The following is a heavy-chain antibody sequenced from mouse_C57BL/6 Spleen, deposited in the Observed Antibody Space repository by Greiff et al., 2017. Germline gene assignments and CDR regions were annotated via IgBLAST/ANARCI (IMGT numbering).Heavy chain of an antibody. CDR1: GYSFTGYY. V-gene: IGHV1-42*01. J-gene: IGHJ4*01. CDR3: AREWGDYYAMDY. CDR2: INPSTGGT. Sequence: EVQLQQSGPELVKPGASVKISCKASGYSFTGYYMNWVKQSPEKSLEWIGEINPSTGGTTYNQKFKAKATLTVDKSSSTAYMQLKSLTSEDSAVYYCAREWGDYYAMDYWGQGTSVTVSS.